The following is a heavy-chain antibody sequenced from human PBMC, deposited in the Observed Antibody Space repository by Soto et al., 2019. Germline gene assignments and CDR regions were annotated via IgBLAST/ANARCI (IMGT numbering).Heavy chain of an antibody. J-gene: IGHJ6*03. CDR2: INHSGST. CDR1: GGSFSGYY. Sequence: PSETLSLTCAVYGGSFSGYYWSWIRQPPGKGLEWIGEINHSGSTNYNPSLKSRVTISVDTSKNQFSLKLSSVTAADTAVYYCARTTVNYYYMDVWGKGTTVTVSS. CDR3: ARTTVNYYYMDV. D-gene: IGHD4-4*01. V-gene: IGHV4-34*01.